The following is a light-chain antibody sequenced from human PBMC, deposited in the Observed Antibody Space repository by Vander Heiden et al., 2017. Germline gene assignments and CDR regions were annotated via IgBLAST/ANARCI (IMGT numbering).Light chain of an antibody. J-gene: IGKJ1*01. CDR1: QSISRY. V-gene: IGKV1-39*01. CDR3: QQSDSTLWT. CDR2: AAS. Sequence: DFQMTQSPSSLSASVGDRVTITCRASQSISRYLNWYQHKPGKAPKLLIYAASSLQSGVPSRFSGSGSGTDFTLTISRLQPEDFATYYCQQSDSTLWTFGQGTKVEIK.